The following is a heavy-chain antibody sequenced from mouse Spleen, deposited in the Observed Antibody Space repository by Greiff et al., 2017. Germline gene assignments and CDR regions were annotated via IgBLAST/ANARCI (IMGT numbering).Heavy chain of an antibody. Sequence: QVQLQQPGTEFVKPGASVKLSCKASGYTSTRYWIHWVEQRPGRGLEWIGRIDPNSGGTEYNEKFKSKATLTVDKSSSTAYMHLISLTSEDSAVYYCARGRYWYDPIYPMDYWGQGTSVTVSS. J-gene: IGHJ4*01. V-gene: IGHV1-72*01. D-gene: IGHD2-14*01. CDR1: GYTSTRYW. CDR3: ARGRYWYDPIYPMDY. CDR2: IDPNSGGT.